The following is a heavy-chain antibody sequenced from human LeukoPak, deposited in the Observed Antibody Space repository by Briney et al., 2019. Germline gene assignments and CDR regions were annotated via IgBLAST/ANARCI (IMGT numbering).Heavy chain of an antibody. Sequence: GGSLRLSCAASGFTFSDYYMSWIRQAPGKGLEWVSYISSSGSTIYYADSVKGRFTISRDNAKNSLYLQMNSLRAEDTAVYYCAGESLTMIVDNDAFDIWGQGTMVTVSS. J-gene: IGHJ3*02. V-gene: IGHV3-11*01. CDR3: AGESLTMIVDNDAFDI. CDR2: ISSSGSTI. CDR1: GFTFSDYY. D-gene: IGHD3-22*01.